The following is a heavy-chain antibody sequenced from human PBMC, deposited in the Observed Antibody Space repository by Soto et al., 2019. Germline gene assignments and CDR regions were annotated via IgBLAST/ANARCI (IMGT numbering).Heavy chain of an antibody. J-gene: IGHJ4*02. CDR2: ISYDGSNK. CDR3: ARSVEGHFDY. Sequence: GGSLRLSCAASGFTFSSYAMHWVRQAPGKGLEWVAVISYDGSNKYYADSVKGRFTISRDNSKNTLYLQMNSLRDEDTAVYYCARSVEGHFDYWGQGTVVTVSS. V-gene: IGHV3-30-3*01. CDR1: GFTFSSYA. D-gene: IGHD6-19*01.